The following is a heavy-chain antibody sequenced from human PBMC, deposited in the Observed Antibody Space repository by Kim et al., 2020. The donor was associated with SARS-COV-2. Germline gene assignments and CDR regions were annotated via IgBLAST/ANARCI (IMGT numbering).Heavy chain of an antibody. D-gene: IGHD4-17*01. J-gene: IGHJ4*02. Sequence: SVKVSCKASGGTFSNHGLNWVRQAPGQGPEWMGGIIPIFGTANYAQKFQGRVTITADESTSTAYMGLSSLRSEDTAVYYCASWDGDTPFDYWGQGTLVT. CDR2: IIPIFGTA. V-gene: IGHV1-69*13. CDR3: ASWDGDTPFDY. CDR1: GGTFSNHG.